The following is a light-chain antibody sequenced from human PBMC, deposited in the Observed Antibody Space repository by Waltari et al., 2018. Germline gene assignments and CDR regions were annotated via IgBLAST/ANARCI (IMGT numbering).Light chain of an antibody. CDR3: SSYTSSSTYV. CDR1: SSAVGGYNY. J-gene: IGLJ1*01. Sequence: QSALTQPASVSGSPGPSIPIPCTRTSSAVGGYNYVSWYQQPPGKAPKLMIYDVSTRPSGVSNRFSGSKSGNTASLTISGLQAEDEADYYCSSYTSSSTYVFGTGTKVTVL. V-gene: IGLV2-14*01. CDR2: DVS.